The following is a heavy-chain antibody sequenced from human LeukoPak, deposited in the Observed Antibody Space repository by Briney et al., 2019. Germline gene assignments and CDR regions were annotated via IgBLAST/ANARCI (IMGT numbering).Heavy chain of an antibody. CDR3: VKPSVNNGLFGY. V-gene: IGHV3-23*01. Sequence: GGSLRLSCAASGFTFSNYVLTWVRQAPGKGLECVSSISESGDKTYYADSVKGRFTISRDNSKNTLYLQMSSLRPEDTAVYHCVKPSVNNGLFGYWGQGTPVTVSS. CDR1: GFTFSNYV. CDR2: ISESGDKT. J-gene: IGHJ4*02. D-gene: IGHD2-8*01.